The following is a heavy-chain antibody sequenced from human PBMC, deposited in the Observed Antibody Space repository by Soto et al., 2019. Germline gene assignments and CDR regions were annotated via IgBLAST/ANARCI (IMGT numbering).Heavy chain of an antibody. CDR2: IYYGGAT. J-gene: IGHJ5*01. CDR3: TRLRPPGGYSRGWFDS. CDR1: GGSISSTRYY. Sequence: QLQLQESGPGLVKPSEALSLTCTVSGGSISSTRYYWAWIRQPPGKGLEWIGSIYYGGATYYNPSLKSRVTISVDTSKHQFSLRLISVTAADTAVYSCTRLRPPGGYSRGWFDSWGQGALVTVSS. D-gene: IGHD6-19*01. V-gene: IGHV4-39*01.